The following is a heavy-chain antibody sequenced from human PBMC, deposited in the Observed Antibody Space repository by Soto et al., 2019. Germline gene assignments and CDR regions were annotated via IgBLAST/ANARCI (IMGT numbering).Heavy chain of an antibody. J-gene: IGHJ4*02. CDR3: AREHPVEVTATYYFDC. Sequence: QVQLVESGGGVVQPGRSLRLSCAASGFTFSSYAMHWVRQAPGKGLEWVAVISYDGSNKYYADSVKGRFTISRDNSENALYLQMNSLRAEDTAVYYCAREHPVEVTATYYFDCWGQGTLVTVSS. V-gene: IGHV3-30-3*01. D-gene: IGHD2-21*02. CDR1: GFTFSSYA. CDR2: ISYDGSNK.